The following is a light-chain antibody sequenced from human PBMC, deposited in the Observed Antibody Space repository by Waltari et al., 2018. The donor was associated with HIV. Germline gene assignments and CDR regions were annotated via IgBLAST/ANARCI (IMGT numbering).Light chain of an antibody. J-gene: IGLJ2*01. CDR3: PTWGAGIQV. V-gene: IGLV4-69*02. CDR1: SGHSTYA. Sequence: QLVLPQSPPAPPSLRPPVQLTCSLRSGHSTYAIACHHQQPAKGPRFLIKVNSDGSHTKRDEIPDRFSGSSSGAERYLTISSLQYDEEADYYCPTWGAGIQVFGGGTKLTVL. CDR2: VNSDGSH.